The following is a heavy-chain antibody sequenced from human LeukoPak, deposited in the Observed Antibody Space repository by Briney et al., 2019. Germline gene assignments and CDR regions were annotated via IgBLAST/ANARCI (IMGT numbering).Heavy chain of an antibody. V-gene: IGHV3-21*01. CDR1: GFTFSTST. J-gene: IGHJ4*01. CDR3: AMDGTAAGLYFDL. CDR2: ISTGGAYI. Sequence: GGSLTLSCAASGFTFSTSTLNWVRQAPGRGLEWVSSISTGGAYIYYADSVKGRFTISRDNTKNSLSLQLNGMRAEDTAVYYCAMDGTAAGLYFDLWGQGTLVTVSS. D-gene: IGHD6-13*01.